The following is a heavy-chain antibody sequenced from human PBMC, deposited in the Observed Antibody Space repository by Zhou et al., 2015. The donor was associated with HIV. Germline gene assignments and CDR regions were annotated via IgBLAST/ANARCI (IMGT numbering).Heavy chain of an antibody. D-gene: IGHD3-22*01. J-gene: IGHJ6*02. CDR3: AREPDGYYYGGAYYYYGMDV. CDR2: IWYDGSNK. CDR1: GFTFSSYG. Sequence: QVQLVESGGGVVQPGRSLRLSCAASGFTFSSYGMHWVRQAPGKGLEWVAVIWYDGSNKYYADSVKGRFTISRDNSKNTLYLQMNSLRAEDTAVYYCAREPDGYYYGGAYYYYGMDVWGQGTTVTVSS. V-gene: IGHV3-33*01.